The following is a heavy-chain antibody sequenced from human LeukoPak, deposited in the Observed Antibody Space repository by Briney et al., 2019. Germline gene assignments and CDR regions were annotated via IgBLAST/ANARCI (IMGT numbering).Heavy chain of an antibody. CDR1: GGTFSCYA. Sequence: SVKVSCKASGGTFSCYAISWVRQAPGQGLEWMGGIIPIFGTANHAQKFQGRVTITADKSTSTAYMELSSLRSEDTAVYYCASTIVVVPAAIPYYYGMDVWGKGTTVTVSS. CDR3: ASTIVVVPAAIPYYYGMDV. CDR2: IIPIFGTA. V-gene: IGHV1-69*06. J-gene: IGHJ6*04. D-gene: IGHD2-2*01.